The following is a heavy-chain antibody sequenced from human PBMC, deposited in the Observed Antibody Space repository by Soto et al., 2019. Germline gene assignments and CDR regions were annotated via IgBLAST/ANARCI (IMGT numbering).Heavy chain of an antibody. J-gene: IGHJ4*02. V-gene: IGHV3-23*01. Sequence: EVQLLESGGGLVQPGGSLRLSCAASGFTFSNFAMFWVRQAPGKGLEWVSSISRTGGAAHYADSVNGRFTISRDNSTITLFLQMDRLRAEDTAVYYCAKAYDYIWGSYPREPEYWGQGTLVTVSS. CDR1: GFTFSNFA. CDR3: AKAYDYIWGSYPREPEY. CDR2: ISRTGGAA. D-gene: IGHD3-16*02.